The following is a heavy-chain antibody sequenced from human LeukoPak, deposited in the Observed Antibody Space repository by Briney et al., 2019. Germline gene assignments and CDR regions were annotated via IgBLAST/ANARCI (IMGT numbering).Heavy chain of an antibody. J-gene: IGHJ5*02. CDR1: GYTFTSYG. Sequence: ASVKVSCKASGYTFTSYGISWARQAPGQGLEWMGWISAYNGNTNYAQKLQGRVTMTTDTSTSTAYMELRSLRSDDTAVYYCARDGVVPAAISVTAPTDNWFDPWGQGTLVTVSS. V-gene: IGHV1-18*01. D-gene: IGHD2-2*02. CDR2: ISAYNGNT. CDR3: ARDGVVPAAISVTAPTDNWFDP.